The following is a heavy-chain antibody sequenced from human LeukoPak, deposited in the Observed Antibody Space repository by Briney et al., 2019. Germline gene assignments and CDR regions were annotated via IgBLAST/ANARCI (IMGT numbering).Heavy chain of an antibody. Sequence: SETLSLTCTVSGGSISSGSYYWSWIRQPPGKGLEWIGDIYYSGSTYYNPSLKSRVTISVDTSKNQFSLKLSSVTAADTAVYYCARAPSVLRYFDWLLEAFDIWGQGTMVTVSS. J-gene: IGHJ3*02. V-gene: IGHV4-31*03. CDR3: ARAPSVLRYFDWLLEAFDI. CDR1: GGSISSGSYY. D-gene: IGHD3-9*01. CDR2: IYYSGST.